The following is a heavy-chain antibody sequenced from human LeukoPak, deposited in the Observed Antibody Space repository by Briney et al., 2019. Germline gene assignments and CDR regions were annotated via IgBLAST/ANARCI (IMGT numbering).Heavy chain of an antibody. CDR2: IIPIFGTA. V-gene: IGHV1-69*06. CDR3: ARSSIIAAAGPYYFDY. D-gene: IGHD6-13*01. J-gene: IGHJ4*02. CDR1: GYTFIAYF. Sequence: ASVKVSCKASGYTFIAYFIPWVRQAPGQGLEWMGGIIPIFGTANYAQKFQGRVTITADKSTSTAYMELSSLRSEDTAVYYCARSSIIAAAGPYYFDYWGQGTLVTVSS.